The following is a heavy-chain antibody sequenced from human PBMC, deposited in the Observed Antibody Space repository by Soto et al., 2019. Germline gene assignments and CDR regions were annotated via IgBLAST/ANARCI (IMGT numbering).Heavy chain of an antibody. CDR2: VHFSGTI. J-gene: IGHJ4*02. CDR1: GGSVSIANSY. Sequence: QVQLQESGPGLVKTSETLSLSCTVPGGSVSIANSYWTWLRQPPGKGLESIGFVHFSGTIYYSPSLASRATISVDTSRNQFSLSFASVTPADTAVYYCAKGHDDAKVHYWGPGILVSVSS. CDR3: AKGHDDAKVHY. D-gene: IGHD3-3*01. V-gene: IGHV4-61*01.